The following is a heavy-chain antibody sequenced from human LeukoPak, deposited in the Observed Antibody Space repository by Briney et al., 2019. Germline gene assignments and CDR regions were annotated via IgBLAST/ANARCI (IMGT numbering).Heavy chain of an antibody. D-gene: IGHD3-16*01. V-gene: IGHV3-74*01. CDR3: ARGGGH. CDR2: INGHGTTT. J-gene: IGHJ4*02. Sequence: GGSLRLSCAASGFTFENFWIHCVRHGPGKELVWVSRINGHGTTTDYADSVKGRFTISSDNAKNSLYLQMNSLRAEDTAVYYCARGGGHWGQGTLVTVSS. CDR1: GFTFENFW.